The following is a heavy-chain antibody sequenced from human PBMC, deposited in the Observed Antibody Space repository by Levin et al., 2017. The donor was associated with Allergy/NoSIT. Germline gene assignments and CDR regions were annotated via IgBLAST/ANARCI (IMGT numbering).Heavy chain of an antibody. J-gene: IGHJ4*02. V-gene: IGHV2-5*02. CDR1: GFSLSTSGVG. CDR2: LYWDDDK. CDR3: AHRSGSGSYRTGPFDY. D-gene: IGHD3-10*01. Sequence: SGPTLVKPTQTLTLTCTFSGFSLSTSGVGVGWIRQPPGKALEWLALLYWDDDKRYSPSLKSRLTITKDTSKNQVVLTMTNMDPVDTATYYCAHRSGSGSYRTGPFDYWGQGTLVTVSS.